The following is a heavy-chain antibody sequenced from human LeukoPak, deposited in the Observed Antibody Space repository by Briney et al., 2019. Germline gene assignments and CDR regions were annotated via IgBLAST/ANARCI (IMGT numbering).Heavy chain of an antibody. CDR3: ARGGAVGTTTVAFDI. CDR2: ISYDGSTK. CDR1: GFTFSTYG. Sequence: GGSLRLSCTASGFTFSTYGMHWVRQAPGKGLEWVTLISYDGSTKYYSDSVKGRFTISRDNAKNTLYLQMNSLRAEDTAVYYCARGGAVGTTTVAFDIWGQGTMVTVSS. V-gene: IGHV3-30*03. J-gene: IGHJ3*02. D-gene: IGHD1-26*01.